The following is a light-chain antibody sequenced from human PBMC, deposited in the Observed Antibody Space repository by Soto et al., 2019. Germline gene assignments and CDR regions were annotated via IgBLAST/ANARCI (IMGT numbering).Light chain of an antibody. V-gene: IGLV3-21*02. Sequence: SYELTQPPSVSEAPGQTARITCGGNNIGSESVHWYQQRPGQAPVLVVYDDSDRPSGIPERFSGSNSANTATPTISRVEAGDEADYYCQVWYSSTDLYVFGSGTKVTVL. CDR3: QVWYSSTDLYV. J-gene: IGLJ1*01. CDR1: NIGSES. CDR2: DDS.